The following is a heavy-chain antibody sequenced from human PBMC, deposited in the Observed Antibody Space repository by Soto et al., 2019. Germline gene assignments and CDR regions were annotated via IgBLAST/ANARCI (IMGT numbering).Heavy chain of an antibody. CDR2: ISYDGSNK. D-gene: IGHD3-22*01. CDR3: ANADYYDSSGPRY. Sequence: GGSLRLSCAASGFTFSSYAMHWVRQAPGKGLEWVAVISYDGSNKYYADSVKGRFTISRDNSKNTLYLQMNSLRAEDTAVYYCANADYYDSSGPRYWGQGTLVTVSS. J-gene: IGHJ4*02. CDR1: GFTFSSYA. V-gene: IGHV3-30-3*01.